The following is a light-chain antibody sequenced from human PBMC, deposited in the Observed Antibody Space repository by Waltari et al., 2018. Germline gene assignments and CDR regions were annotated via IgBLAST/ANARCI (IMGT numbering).Light chain of an antibody. CDR3: AAWDDSLNGIV. CDR2: SDN. J-gene: IGLJ2*01. CDR1: FSHIASNT. V-gene: IGLV1-44*01. Sequence: QSVLTQPPSASGTPGQRVAISSSGSFSHIASNTLNWYHQRPGPAPKLLIYSDNQRPSGFPDRFSGSNSGTSASLAISGLQSEDEADYYCAAWDDSLNGIVFGGGTKLTVL.